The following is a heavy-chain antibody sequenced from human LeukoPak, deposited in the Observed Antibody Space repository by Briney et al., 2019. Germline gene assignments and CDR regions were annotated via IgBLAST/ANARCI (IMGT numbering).Heavy chain of an antibody. CDR3: ARDRHVAAAGYYFDY. CDR1: GFTFSSYS. V-gene: IGHV3-21*01. CDR2: ISSSSNYI. Sequence: GGSLRLSCAASGFTFSSYSMNWVRQAPGKGLEWVSSISSSSNYIYYADSVKGRFTISRDNAKNSLYLQMNSLRAEDTAVYYCARDRHVAAAGYYFDYWGQGTLVTVSS. D-gene: IGHD6-25*01. J-gene: IGHJ4*02.